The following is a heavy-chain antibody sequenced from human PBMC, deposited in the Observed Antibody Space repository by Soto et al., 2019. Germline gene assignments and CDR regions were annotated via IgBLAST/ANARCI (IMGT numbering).Heavy chain of an antibody. J-gene: IGHJ4*02. CDR3: ARDDRLSVVDY. D-gene: IGHD1-26*01. CDR2: ISAYNGNT. Sequence: ASVKVSCKASGGTFSSYTISWVRQAPGQGLEWMGWISAYNGNTNYAQKLQGRVTMTTDTSTSTAYMDLRSLRSDDTAVYYCARDDRLSVVDYWGQGTLVTVSS. V-gene: IGHV1-18*01. CDR1: GGTFSSYT.